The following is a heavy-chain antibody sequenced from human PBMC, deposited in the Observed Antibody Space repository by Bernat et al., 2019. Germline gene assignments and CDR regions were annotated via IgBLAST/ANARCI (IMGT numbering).Heavy chain of an antibody. CDR1: GFSFSGYW. CDR3: ARSRGALVGY. Sequence: EVQLVESGGGLVQPGGSLRLSCASSGFSFSGYWMHWVRQDPGKGLVWVSRINSEGSSTNYADSVKGRFTISRDNAKNTLYLQMNSLRAEDTAVYYCARSRGALVGYWGQGTLVTVSS. V-gene: IGHV3-74*01. CDR2: INSEGSST. D-gene: IGHD2-15*01. J-gene: IGHJ4*02.